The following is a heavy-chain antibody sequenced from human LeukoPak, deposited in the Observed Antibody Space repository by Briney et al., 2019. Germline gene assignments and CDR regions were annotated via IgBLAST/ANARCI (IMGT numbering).Heavy chain of an antibody. Sequence: ASETLSLTRTVSGDSISSGGYYWSWIRQHPGKGLEWIGYSYYSGSTYYNPSLKSRVTISIDTSKNQFSLKLNSVTAADTAVYYCARVGGVNSVVYWGQGTLVTVSS. D-gene: IGHD2-21*01. CDR2: SYYSGST. CDR1: GDSISSGGYY. J-gene: IGHJ4*02. V-gene: IGHV4-31*03. CDR3: ARVGGVNSVVY.